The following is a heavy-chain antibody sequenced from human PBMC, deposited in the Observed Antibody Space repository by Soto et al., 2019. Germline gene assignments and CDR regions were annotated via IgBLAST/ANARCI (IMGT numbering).Heavy chain of an antibody. CDR2: INPSDGST. Sequence: ASVKVSCKASGYTFTSYYMHWVRQAPGQGLEWMGIINPSDGSTSYAQKFQGRVTMTRDTSTSTVYMELSSLRSEDTAVYYCAREGRIAAPGVDIWGQGTMVTVSS. V-gene: IGHV1-46*01. CDR3: AREGRIAAPGVDI. J-gene: IGHJ3*02. CDR1: GYTFTSYY. D-gene: IGHD6-13*01.